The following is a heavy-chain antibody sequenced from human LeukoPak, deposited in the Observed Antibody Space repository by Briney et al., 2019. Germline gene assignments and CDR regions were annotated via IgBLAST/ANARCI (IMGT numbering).Heavy chain of an antibody. Sequence: SSETLSLTCTVSGGSISSYYWSWIRQPPGKGLEWVGYIYTSGSTNYTPSLKSRVTISVDTSKNQFSLKLSSVTAADTAVYYCARHCSRCGWFDPWGQGTLVTVSS. CDR3: ARHCSRCGWFDP. J-gene: IGHJ5*02. CDR2: IYTSGST. D-gene: IGHD2-2*01. CDR1: GGSISSYY. V-gene: IGHV4-4*09.